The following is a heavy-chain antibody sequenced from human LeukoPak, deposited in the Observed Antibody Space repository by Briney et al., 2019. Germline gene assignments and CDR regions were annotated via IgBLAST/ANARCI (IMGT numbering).Heavy chain of an antibody. Sequence: PSETLSLTCAVYGGSFSGYYWSWIRQPPGKGLEWIGEINHSGSANYNPSLKSRVTISVDTSKNQFSLKLSSVTAADTAVYYCARRHPTRRRLARLTASPFGLDYWGQGTLVTVSS. CDR2: INHSGSA. J-gene: IGHJ4*02. D-gene: IGHD2-21*02. CDR3: ARRHPTRRRLARLTASPFGLDY. V-gene: IGHV4-34*01. CDR1: GGSFSGYY.